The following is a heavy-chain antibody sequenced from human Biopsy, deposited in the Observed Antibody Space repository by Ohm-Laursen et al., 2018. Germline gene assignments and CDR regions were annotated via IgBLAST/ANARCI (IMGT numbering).Heavy chain of an antibody. D-gene: IGHD4-17*01. Sequence: GTLSLTCTVSGAFMNNYYWTWIRQPAGKGLEWIGRVHPGGTTNYNPSLESRLTLSGETSKNQFSLQLNSVTAADTAIYYCASEKNDYGVHYYLDYWGQGTLVTVSS. V-gene: IGHV4-4*07. CDR3: ASEKNDYGVHYYLDY. CDR2: VHPGGTT. J-gene: IGHJ4*02. CDR1: GAFMNNYY.